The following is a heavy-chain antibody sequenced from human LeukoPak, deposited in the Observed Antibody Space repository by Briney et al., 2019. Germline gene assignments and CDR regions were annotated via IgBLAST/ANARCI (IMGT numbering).Heavy chain of an antibody. CDR1: GFSVNNY. CDR2: IYSDGNT. Sequence: PGGSLRLSCAASGFSVNNYMSWVRQAPGKGLECVSVIYSDGNTYYADSVKGRFTISRDNSKNTLFLQTNSLRADDTAVYYCARGAGGTFPFDYWGQGTLVTVSS. V-gene: IGHV3-66*01. CDR3: ARGAGGTFPFDY. D-gene: IGHD1-26*01. J-gene: IGHJ4*02.